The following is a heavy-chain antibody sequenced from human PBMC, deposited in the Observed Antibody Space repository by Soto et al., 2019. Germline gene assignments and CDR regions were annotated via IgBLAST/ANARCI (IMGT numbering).Heavy chain of an antibody. D-gene: IGHD3-22*01. V-gene: IGHV4-39*01. J-gene: IGHJ4*02. CDR1: GGSISSSTNYY. CDR2: IYYSGTT. Sequence: QLQESGPRLVKPSETLSLTCAVSGGSISSSTNYYWAWIRQPPEKGLEWIGSIYYSGTTYYNASLQSRVTMSVDTSRNQFSLRLSAVTAADTAVYHCARLDARSGYSPDYWGQGTLVIVSS. CDR3: ARLDARSGYSPDY.